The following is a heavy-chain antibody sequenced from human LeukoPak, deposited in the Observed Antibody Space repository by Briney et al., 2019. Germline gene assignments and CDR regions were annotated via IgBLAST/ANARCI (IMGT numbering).Heavy chain of an antibody. Sequence: ASVKVSCKASGYTFTSYDINWVRQATGQGLEWMGWMNPNSGNTGYAQKFQGRDTMTRNTSISTAYMELSSLRSEDTAVYYCARLYGDYWYFDLWGRGTLVTVSS. CDR2: MNPNSGNT. CDR1: GYTFTSYD. D-gene: IGHD4-17*01. J-gene: IGHJ2*01. V-gene: IGHV1-8*01. CDR3: ARLYGDYWYFDL.